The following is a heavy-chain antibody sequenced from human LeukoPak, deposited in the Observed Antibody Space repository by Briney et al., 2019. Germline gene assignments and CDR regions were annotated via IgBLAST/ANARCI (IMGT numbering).Heavy chain of an antibody. CDR2: IYSSGTI. V-gene: IGHV4-61*01. D-gene: IGHD1-14*01. Sequence: QLQLQESGPGLVKPSETLSLTCAVSSGSVSGSFYWNWIRQPPGKGLEWIGYIYSSGTINYNPSLKSRVTISLDTSKNQFSLKLTSVTPADTAVYYCAALAPHRPLDYWGQGTLVTVSS. J-gene: IGHJ4*02. CDR3: AALAPHRPLDY. CDR1: SGSVSGSFY.